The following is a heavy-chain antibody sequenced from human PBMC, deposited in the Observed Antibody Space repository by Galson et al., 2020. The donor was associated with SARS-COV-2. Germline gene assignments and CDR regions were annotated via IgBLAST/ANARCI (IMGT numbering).Heavy chain of an antibody. J-gene: IGHJ6*03. Sequence: GGSLRLSCAASGFTFSAYTLFWVRQAPGKGLEWVADISYDGSIEHYADSVKGRFTVSRDPSKDTLYLQMSSLTPEDTAVYYCAREGGSGSYFHYAYYMDVWGIGTTVTVSS. CDR1: GFTFSAYT. V-gene: IGHV3-30*04. D-gene: IGHD1-26*01. CDR2: ISYDGSIE. CDR3: AREGGSGSYFHYAYYMDV.